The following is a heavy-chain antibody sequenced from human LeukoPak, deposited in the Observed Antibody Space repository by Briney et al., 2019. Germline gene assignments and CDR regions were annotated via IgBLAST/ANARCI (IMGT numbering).Heavy chain of an antibody. D-gene: IGHD3-22*01. CDR3: AKDYYGSTGYYYFDS. CDR2: ILSDGSNK. J-gene: IGHJ4*02. Sequence: GRSLRLSCAASGFTFSSYGMHWVRQAPGKGLEWVAVILSDGSNKYYADSVKGRFTISRDNSKNTLYLQMNSLRAEDTAVYYCAKDYYGSTGYYYFDSWGQGTLVTVSS. CDR1: GFTFSSYG. V-gene: IGHV3-30*18.